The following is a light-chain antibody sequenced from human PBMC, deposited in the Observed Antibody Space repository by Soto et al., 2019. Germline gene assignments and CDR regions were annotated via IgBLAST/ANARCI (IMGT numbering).Light chain of an antibody. J-gene: IGKJ4*01. CDR1: QSVSFH. CDR2: GAF. Sequence: EIVMTQSPATLSVSPGETATLSCRASQSVSFHLAWYQQKPGQGPRLLIYGAFTRATGIPPRFSGSGSGTDFTLTISSLQSEDFAVYYCQQYKNWPPLTFGGGTKVEI. V-gene: IGKV3-15*01. CDR3: QQYKNWPPLT.